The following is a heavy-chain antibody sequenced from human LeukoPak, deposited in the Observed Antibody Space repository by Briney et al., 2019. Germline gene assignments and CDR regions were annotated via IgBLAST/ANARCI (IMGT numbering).Heavy chain of an antibody. Sequence: PSETLSLTCTVSGGSISSSSYYWGWIRQPPGKGLEWIGSIYYSGSTYYNPSLKSRVTISVDTSKNQFSLKLSSVTAADTAVYYCASLSDSGYDLDYWGQGTLVTVSS. J-gene: IGHJ4*02. CDR2: IYYSGST. CDR3: ASLSDSGYDLDY. CDR1: GGSISSSSYY. V-gene: IGHV4-39*01. D-gene: IGHD5-12*01.